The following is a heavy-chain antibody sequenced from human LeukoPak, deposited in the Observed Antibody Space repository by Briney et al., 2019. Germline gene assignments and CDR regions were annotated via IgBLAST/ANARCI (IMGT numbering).Heavy chain of an antibody. D-gene: IGHD3-3*01. V-gene: IGHV4-39*07. CDR3: ASDSITIFGVVITPLDY. Sequence: PSETLSLTCNVSGGSISSSSYYWGWIRQPPGKGLEWIGSIYYSGSTYYNPSLKSRVTISVDTSKNQFSLKLSSVTAADTAVYYCASDSITIFGVVITPLDYWGQGTLVTVSS. J-gene: IGHJ4*02. CDR1: GGSISSSSYY. CDR2: IYYSGST.